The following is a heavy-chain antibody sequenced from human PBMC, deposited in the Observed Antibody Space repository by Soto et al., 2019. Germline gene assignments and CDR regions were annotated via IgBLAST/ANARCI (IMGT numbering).Heavy chain of an antibody. D-gene: IGHD6-19*01. Sequence: QLQLQESGPGLVQPSETLSLTCTVSGVSISSRDYYWGWIRQPPGKGLEWIGMTPYSRSTYYSPSLKSRVTISADTSNNQLSLRLSSVTAADTAVFHCMNYKSGWEYWGQGTVVTVSS. CDR2: TPYSRST. J-gene: IGHJ4*02. CDR3: MNYKSGWEY. CDR1: GVSISSRDYY. V-gene: IGHV4-39*01.